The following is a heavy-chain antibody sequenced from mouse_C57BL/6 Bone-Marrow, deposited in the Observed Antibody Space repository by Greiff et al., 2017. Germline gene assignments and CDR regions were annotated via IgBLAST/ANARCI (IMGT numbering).Heavy chain of an antibody. V-gene: IGHV1-26*01. Sequence: SGYTFTDYYMNWVKQSHGKSLEWIGDINPNNGGTSYNQKFKGKATLTVDKSSSTAYMELRSLTSEDSAVYYCAPGLRAMDYGGQGTSVTVSS. CDR3: APGLRAMDY. CDR2: INPNNGGT. J-gene: IGHJ4*01. D-gene: IGHD3-2*02. CDR1: GYTFTDYY.